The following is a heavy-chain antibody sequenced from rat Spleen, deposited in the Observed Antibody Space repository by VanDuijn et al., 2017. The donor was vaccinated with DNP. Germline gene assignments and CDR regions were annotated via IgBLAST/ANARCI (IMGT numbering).Heavy chain of an antibody. V-gene: IGHV5-27*01. CDR1: GFTFSNYG. CDR2: ISTSGGST. Sequence: EVQLVESGGGLVQPGRSLKLSCAASGFTFSNYGMAWVRQTPKKGLEWVATISTSGGSTYYRDSVKGRFTISRDNAKSTLYLQMDSLRSEETATYYLTTAVCHYWGQGVMVTVCS. D-gene: IGHD3-2*01. J-gene: IGHJ2*01. CDR3: TTAVCHY.